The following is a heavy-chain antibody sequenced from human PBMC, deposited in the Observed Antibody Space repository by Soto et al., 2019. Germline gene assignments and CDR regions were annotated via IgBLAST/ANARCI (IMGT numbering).Heavy chain of an antibody. CDR3: AHRPIVGAAI. CDR2: IYHTGST. V-gene: IGHV4-4*02. CDR1: GGSISNSNW. D-gene: IGHD1-26*01. J-gene: IGHJ4*02. Sequence: SETLSLTCGVFGGSISNSNWWTWVRQPPGKGLEWIGEIYHTGSTNYNSSLMSRVTISLDKPNNQFSLKLSSVTAADTAVYYCAHRPIVGAAIWGQGTLVTSPQ.